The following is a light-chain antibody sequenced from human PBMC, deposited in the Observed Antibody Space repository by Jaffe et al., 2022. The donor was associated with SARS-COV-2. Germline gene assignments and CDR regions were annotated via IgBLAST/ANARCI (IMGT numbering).Light chain of an antibody. CDR1: QSISSY. V-gene: IGKV1-39*01. Sequence: DIQMTQSPSSLSASVGDRVTVTCRASQSISSYLNWYQQKPGKAPALLIYAASSLQSGVPPRFSGSGSGTDFTLTISSLQPEDSATYYCQQSYNTPLTFGGGTKVEIK. J-gene: IGKJ4*01. CDR2: AAS. CDR3: QQSYNTPLT.